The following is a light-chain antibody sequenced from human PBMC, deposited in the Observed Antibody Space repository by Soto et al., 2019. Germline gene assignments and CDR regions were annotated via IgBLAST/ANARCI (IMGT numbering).Light chain of an antibody. CDR3: QQSGSSPRT. CDR1: QSVSSY. J-gene: IGKJ1*01. V-gene: IGKV3-11*01. CDR2: DAS. Sequence: EIVLTQSPATLSLSPGERATLSCRASQSVSSYLAWYQQKPGQAPRLLIYDASNRATGIPARFSGSGSGTDFTLTINGLEPEDSAVYYCQQSGSSPRTFGQGTKVDIK.